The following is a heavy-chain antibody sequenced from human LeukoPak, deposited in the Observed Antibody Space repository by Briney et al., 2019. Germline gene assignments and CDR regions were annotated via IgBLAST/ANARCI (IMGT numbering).Heavy chain of an antibody. CDR1: GFTFSSYA. CDR3: AKADCSSTSCYGLYGMDV. J-gene: IGHJ6*04. Sequence: GGSLRLSCAASGFTFSSYAMTWVRQAPGKGMEWVSVISGTGGGTYYAESVRGRFTSSRDESKNTLYLQMNSLSPEDSAVYYCAKADCSSTSCYGLYGMDVWGKGTTVTVSS. CDR2: ISGTGGGT. D-gene: IGHD2-2*01. V-gene: IGHV3-23*01.